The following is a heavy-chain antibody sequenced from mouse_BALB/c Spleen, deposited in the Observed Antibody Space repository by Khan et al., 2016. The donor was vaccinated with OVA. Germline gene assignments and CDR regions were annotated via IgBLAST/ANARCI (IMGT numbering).Heavy chain of an antibody. CDR2: IWAGGST. J-gene: IGHJ1*01. CDR3: ARDWGSSLEYFDV. CDR1: GFSLTSYG. Sequence: QVQLQQSGPGLVAPSQSLSITCTVSGFSLTSYGVHWVRQPPGKGLEWLGLIWAGGSTNYNSALMSRLTINKDNSKSQVFLKLNSMQTDDTAMYFCARDWGSSLEYFDVWGAGTTVTVSS. D-gene: IGHD1-1*01. V-gene: IGHV2-9*02.